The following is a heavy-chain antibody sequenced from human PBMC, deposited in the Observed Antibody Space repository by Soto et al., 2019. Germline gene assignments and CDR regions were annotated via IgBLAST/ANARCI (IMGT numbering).Heavy chain of an antibody. J-gene: IGHJ5*02. CDR2: IYPSDSDT. D-gene: IGHD3-10*01. V-gene: IGHV5-51*01. CDR3: ARHVSGWFGELFPNWFDP. CDR1: GYSFTSYW. Sequence: PGVPLKISCKGSGYSFTSYWIGCVLQMPGKGLEWMGIIYPSDSDTRYSPSFQGQVTISADKSISTVYLQRSSLKASDTAMYYCARHVSGWFGELFPNWFDPWGQGTLGTVSS.